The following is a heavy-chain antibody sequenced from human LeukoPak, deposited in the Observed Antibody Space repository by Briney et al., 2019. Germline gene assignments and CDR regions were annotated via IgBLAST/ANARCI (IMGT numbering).Heavy chain of an antibody. V-gene: IGHV3-48*03. CDR2: ISSSGSTI. D-gene: IGHD3-9*01. CDR3: ARDQVHYDILTGYPYYYYYMDV. J-gene: IGHJ6*03. Sequence: PGGSLRLSCAASGFTFSSYEMNWVRQAPGKGLEWVSYISSSGSTIYYADSVKGRFTISRDNAKNTLYLQMNSLRAEDTAVYYCARDQVHYDILTGYPYYYYYMDVWGKGTTVTISS. CDR1: GFTFSSYE.